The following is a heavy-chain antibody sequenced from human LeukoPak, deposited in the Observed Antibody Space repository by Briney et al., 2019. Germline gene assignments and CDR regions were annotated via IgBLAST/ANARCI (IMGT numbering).Heavy chain of an antibody. CDR1: GLSVSGYW. Sequence: GGSLRLSCAASGLSVSGYWLTWVRQAPGKGLEWVANIRQDGSEKNYVDSVKGRFTISRDNADNSLYLEMTNLRVEDTAVYFCASRYCTGVNCFAASYMCMDVWGKGTTVTVSS. D-gene: IGHD2-8*02. CDR3: ASRYCTGVNCFAASYMCMDV. V-gene: IGHV3-7*01. J-gene: IGHJ6*03. CDR2: IRQDGSEK.